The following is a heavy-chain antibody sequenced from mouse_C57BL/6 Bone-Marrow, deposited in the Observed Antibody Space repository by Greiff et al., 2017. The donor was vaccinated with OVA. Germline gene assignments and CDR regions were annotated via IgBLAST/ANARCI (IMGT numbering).Heavy chain of an antibody. J-gene: IGHJ4*01. CDR3: ARGGDDYYGKELVDAMDY. CDR1: GYTFTTYP. CDR2: FHPYNDDT. D-gene: IGHD1-1*01. V-gene: IGHV1-47*01. Sequence: VQLQQSGAELVKPGASVKMSCKASGYTFTTYPIEWMKQNHGKSLEWIGNFHPYNDDTKYNEKFKGKATLTVEKSSSTVYLELSRLTSDDSAVYYCARGGDDYYGKELVDAMDYWGQGTSVTVSS.